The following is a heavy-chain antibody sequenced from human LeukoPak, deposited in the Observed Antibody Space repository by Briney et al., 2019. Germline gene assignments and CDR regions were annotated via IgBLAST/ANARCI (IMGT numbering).Heavy chain of an antibody. D-gene: IGHD3-22*01. CDR3: ARRGYYDSSGYDY. CDR2: ISGSSTDI. CDR1: GFTFSSYG. V-gene: IGHV3-21*01. J-gene: IGHJ4*02. Sequence: PGGTLRLSCAASGFTFSSYGMNWVRQAPGKGLEWVSSISGSSTDIYYADSVKGRFTISRDNAKNSLDLQINSLRAEDTAIYYCARRGYYDSSGYDYWGQGTLVTVSS.